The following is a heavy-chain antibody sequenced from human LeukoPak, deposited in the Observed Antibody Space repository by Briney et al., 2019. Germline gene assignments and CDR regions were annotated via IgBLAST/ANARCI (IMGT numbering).Heavy chain of an antibody. D-gene: IGHD5-18*01. CDR2: IYYSGST. Sequence: SQTLSLTCTVSGGSISSYYWSWIRQPPGKGLEWIGYIYYSGSTNYNPSLKSRVTISVDTSKNQFSLKLSSVTAADTAVYYCARTTEGGYTYDYFYYYYMDVWGKGTTVTISS. V-gene: IGHV4-59*01. CDR3: ARTTEGGYTYDYFYYYYMDV. J-gene: IGHJ6*03. CDR1: GGSISSYY.